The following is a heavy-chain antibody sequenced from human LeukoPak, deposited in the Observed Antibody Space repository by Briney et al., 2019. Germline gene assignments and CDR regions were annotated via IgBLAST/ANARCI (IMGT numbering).Heavy chain of an antibody. Sequence: ASVKVSCKASGYTFTGYYMHWVRQAPGQGLEWMGWINPNSGGTNYAQKFQGRVTMTRDTSISTAYMELSRLRSDDTAVYYCARDGGMNPKRYCTNGVCYVEKRVVAAKSDAFDIWGQGTMVTVSS. CDR2: INPNSGGT. CDR3: ARDGGMNPKRYCTNGVCYVEKRVVAAKSDAFDI. V-gene: IGHV1-2*02. CDR1: GYTFTGYY. J-gene: IGHJ3*02. D-gene: IGHD2-8*01.